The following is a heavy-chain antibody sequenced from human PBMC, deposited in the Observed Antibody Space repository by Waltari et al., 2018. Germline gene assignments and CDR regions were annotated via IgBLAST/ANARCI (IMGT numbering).Heavy chain of an antibody. CDR1: GGSISSGGYYW. CDR2: IYPGDSDT. D-gene: IGHD5-12*01. CDR3: ARHSEYSGYDAFDI. V-gene: IGHV5-51*01. Sequence: VQLQESGPGLVKPSQTLSLTCTVSGGSISSGGYYWIGWVRQMPGKGLEWMGIIYPGDSDTRYGPSFQGQVTISADKSISTAYLQWSSLKASDTAMYYCARHSEYSGYDAFDIWGQGTMVTVSS. J-gene: IGHJ3*02.